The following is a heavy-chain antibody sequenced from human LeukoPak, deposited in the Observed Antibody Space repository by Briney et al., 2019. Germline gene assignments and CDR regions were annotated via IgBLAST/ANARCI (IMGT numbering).Heavy chain of an antibody. Sequence: GGTLRLSCAASGFTFSSYGMSWVRQAPGKGLEWISFISSSGSTIYYADSVKGRFTMSRDTTKNSLYLQMNSLRAEDTAVYYCARERTPKYYYGSGSPDRYYDHWGQGTLVTVSS. CDR2: ISSSGSTI. CDR1: GFTFSSYG. CDR3: ARERTPKYYYGSGSPDRYYDH. V-gene: IGHV3-48*01. J-gene: IGHJ4*02. D-gene: IGHD3-10*01.